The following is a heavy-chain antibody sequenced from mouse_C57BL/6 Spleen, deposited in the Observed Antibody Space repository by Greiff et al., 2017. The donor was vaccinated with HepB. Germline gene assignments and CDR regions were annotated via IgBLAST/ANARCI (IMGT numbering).Heavy chain of an antibody. J-gene: IGHJ4*01. V-gene: IGHV1-85*01. D-gene: IGHD2-4*01. CDR2: IYPRDGSN. CDR1: GYTFTSYD. CDR3: ARSEDDYDDAMDY. Sequence: QVQLKESGPELVKPGASVKLSCKASGYTFTSYDINWVKQRPGQGLEWIGWIYPRDGSNKYNEKFKGKATLTVDTSSSTAYMELHSLTSEDSAVYFCARSEDDYDDAMDYWGQGTSVTVSS.